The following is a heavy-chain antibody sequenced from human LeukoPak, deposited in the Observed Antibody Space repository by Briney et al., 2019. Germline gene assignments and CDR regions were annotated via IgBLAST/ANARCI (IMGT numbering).Heavy chain of an antibody. J-gene: IGHJ2*01. CDR3: ARVGDYYDSSGYYLPYWYFDF. CDR2: IYYSGST. CDR1: GGSISSYY. Sequence: SPSETLSLTCTVSGGSISSYYWSWIRQPPGKGLEWIGYIYYSGSTNYNPSLKSRVTISVDTSKNQFSLKLSSVTAADTAVYYCARVGDYYDSSGYYLPYWYFDFWGRGTLVTVSS. D-gene: IGHD3-22*01. V-gene: IGHV4-59*01.